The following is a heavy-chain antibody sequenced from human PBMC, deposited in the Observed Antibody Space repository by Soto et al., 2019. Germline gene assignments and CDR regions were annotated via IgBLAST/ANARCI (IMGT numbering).Heavy chain of an antibody. CDR1: GFTFSDYS. Sequence: GGSLRLSCGASGFTFSDYSMHWVRQAPGKGLEWVAFISSRGMTMFYADSVKGRFTISRDNAKNSLYLQMNSLRDEDTAVYYCVRQYYYDSSGWDHWGQGTLVTVSS. V-gene: IGHV3-48*02. D-gene: IGHD3-22*01. CDR2: ISSRGMTM. J-gene: IGHJ4*02. CDR3: VRQYYYDSSGWDH.